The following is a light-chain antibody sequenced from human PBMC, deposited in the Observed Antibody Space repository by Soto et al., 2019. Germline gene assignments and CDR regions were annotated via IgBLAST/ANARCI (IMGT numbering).Light chain of an antibody. Sequence: EIVMTQSPATLSVSPVEIAKLYFISSQSVSSNLAWYQQKPGQAPRLLIYGASTRATGIPARFSGSGSGTEFTLTIRSLQSEDFAVYYCQQYNSWPPINCGQGTRREI. CDR2: GAS. V-gene: IGKV3D-15*01. J-gene: IGKJ5*01. CDR3: QQYNSWPPIN. CDR1: QSVSSN.